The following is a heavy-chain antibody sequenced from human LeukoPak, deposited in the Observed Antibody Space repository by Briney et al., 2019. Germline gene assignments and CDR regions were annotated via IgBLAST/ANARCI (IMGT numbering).Heavy chain of an antibody. CDR2: IMQDGSEK. CDR1: GFTFSDYW. V-gene: IGHV3-7*01. J-gene: IGHJ4*02. CDR3: ARDPSGTLFDF. Sequence: GGSLRLSCAASGFTFSDYWMAWVRQAPGKGLECVANIMQDGSEKYFVDSVKGRFTISRDNAKNSLFLRMNSLRAEDTAVYYCARDPSGTLFDFWGQGALVTVSS. D-gene: IGHD1-26*01.